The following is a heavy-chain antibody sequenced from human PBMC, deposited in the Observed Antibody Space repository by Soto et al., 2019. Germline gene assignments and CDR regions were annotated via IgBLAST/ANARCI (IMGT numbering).Heavy chain of an antibody. V-gene: IGHV1-18*01. D-gene: IGHD3-16*01. J-gene: IGHJ6*02. CDR3: AKGLMTVDYYYYYGTDV. Sequence: ASVKVSCKASGYTFTSYGISWVRQAPGQGLEWMGWISAYNGNTNYAQKLQGRVTMTTDTSTSTAYMELRSLRSDDTAVYYCAKGLMTVDYYYYYGTDVWGQGTTVTGSS. CDR2: ISAYNGNT. CDR1: GYTFTSYG.